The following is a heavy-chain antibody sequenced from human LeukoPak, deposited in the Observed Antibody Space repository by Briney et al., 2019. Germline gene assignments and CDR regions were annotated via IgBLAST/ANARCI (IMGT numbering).Heavy chain of an antibody. J-gene: IGHJ4*02. Sequence: SVKVSCKASGGTFSSYAISWVRQAPGQGLEWMGRIIPILSIANYAQKFQGRVTITADKSTSTANMELSSLRSEDTAVYYCARADCSGGSCYGTFDYWGQGTLVTVSS. V-gene: IGHV1-69*04. D-gene: IGHD2-15*01. CDR1: GGTFSSYA. CDR2: IIPILSIA. CDR3: ARADCSGGSCYGTFDY.